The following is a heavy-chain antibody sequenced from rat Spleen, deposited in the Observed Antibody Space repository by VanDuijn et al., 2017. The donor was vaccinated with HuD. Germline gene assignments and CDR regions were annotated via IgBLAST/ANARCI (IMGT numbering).Heavy chain of an antibody. V-gene: IGHV5-19*01. J-gene: IGHJ2*01. Sequence: EVQLVESGGGLVQPGRSLQLSCAASGFTFRNYGMHWIRQAPTKGLECVASISPSGGTTYYRDSVKGRFTIFRDIAESILFLEMDSLRSEDTATYYCARMHYGYTDYFDYWGQGVMVTVSS. CDR1: GFTFRNYG. D-gene: IGHD1-9*01. CDR3: ARMHYGYTDYFDY. CDR2: ISPSGGTT.